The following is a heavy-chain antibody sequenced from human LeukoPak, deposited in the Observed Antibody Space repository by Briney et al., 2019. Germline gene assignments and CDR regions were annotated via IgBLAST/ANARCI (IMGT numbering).Heavy chain of an antibody. V-gene: IGHV3-7*03. D-gene: IGHD5-18*01. CDR3: AKGLRGYSYAFDY. Sequence: GGSLRLSCVASGFTFSSSWMSWVRQGPGKGLEWVASINQDEIHYVDAVRGRFTISRDNAKNSLYLQMNSLRAEDTALYYCAKGLRGYSYAFDYWGQGTLVTVSS. CDR1: GFTFSSSW. J-gene: IGHJ4*02. CDR2: INQDEI.